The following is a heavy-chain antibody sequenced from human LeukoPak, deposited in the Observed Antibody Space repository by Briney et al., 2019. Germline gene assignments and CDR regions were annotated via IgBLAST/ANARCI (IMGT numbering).Heavy chain of an antibody. V-gene: IGHV3-48*04. CDR3: ARASSSPGFDY. D-gene: IGHD6-6*01. CDR2: ISSSSSTI. Sequence: PGGSLRLSCAASGFTFSSYSMNWVRQAPGKGLEWVSYISSSSSTIYYADSVKGRFTISRDNAKNSLYLQMNSLRAEDTAVYYCARASSSPGFDYWGQETLVTVSS. J-gene: IGHJ4*02. CDR1: GFTFSSYS.